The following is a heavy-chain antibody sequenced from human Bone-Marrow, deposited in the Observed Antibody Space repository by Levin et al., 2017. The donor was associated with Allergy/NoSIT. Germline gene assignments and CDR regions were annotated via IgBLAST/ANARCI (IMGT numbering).Heavy chain of an antibody. Sequence: SVKVSCKASGGTFSNFGISWVRQAPGQGLEWMGGLVPFFRSANRAQRFQDRLSITADTLATTAYMDLTALRPEDTAVYYCAVGLDCTSTRCYPAHWGQGTLVTVSS. J-gene: IGHJ4*02. V-gene: IGHV1-69*06. D-gene: IGHD2-2*01. CDR3: AVGLDCTSTRCYPAH. CDR2: LVPFFRSA. CDR1: GGTFSNFG.